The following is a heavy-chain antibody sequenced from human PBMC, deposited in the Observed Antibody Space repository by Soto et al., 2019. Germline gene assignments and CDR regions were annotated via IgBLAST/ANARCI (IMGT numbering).Heavy chain of an antibody. Sequence: QVQLVESGGGVVQPGRSLRLSCAASGFTFSSYGMHWVRQAPGKGLEWVAVISYDGSNKYYADSVKGRFTISRDNSKNTLYLQMNSLRAEDTAVYYCAKAYDFWSGYYPFDYWGQGTLVTVSS. CDR1: GFTFSSYG. J-gene: IGHJ4*02. D-gene: IGHD3-3*01. CDR3: AKAYDFWSGYYPFDY. CDR2: ISYDGSNK. V-gene: IGHV3-30*18.